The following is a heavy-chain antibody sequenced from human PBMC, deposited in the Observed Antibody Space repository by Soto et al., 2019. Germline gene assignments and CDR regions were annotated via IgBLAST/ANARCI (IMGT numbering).Heavy chain of an antibody. CDR2: VSYDGTKQ. CDR3: ARDRVYYYDSSGYYNFDF. J-gene: IGHJ4*02. V-gene: IGHV3-30-3*01. D-gene: IGHD3-22*01. CDR1: GFTFSHYA. Sequence: QVHLVESGGGVVQPGRSLRVSCAASGFTFSHYAMHWVRQAPGKGLEWVAVVSYDGTKQFYADSVQGRFTISRDSSKSTLYLQMNNLRDEDTAVYYCARDRVYYYDSSGYYNFDFWGQGTLVTVSS.